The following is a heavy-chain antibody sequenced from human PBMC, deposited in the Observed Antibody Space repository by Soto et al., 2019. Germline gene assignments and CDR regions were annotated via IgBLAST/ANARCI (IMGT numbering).Heavy chain of an antibody. D-gene: IGHD3-3*01. CDR2: IIPIFGTA. J-gene: IGHJ2*01. Sequence: QVELVQSGAEVKKPGSSVKVSCQASEDTFRNYAISWVRQAPGQGLEWMGGIIPIFGTANYAQKFQGRVTITGDHFAKTVYLETSGLRSEDTGVYYRAGYKDDWSAFYYWYLGLWGRGTLVTVSS. V-gene: IGHV1-69*01. CDR1: EDTFRNYA. CDR3: AGYKDDWSAFYYWYLGL.